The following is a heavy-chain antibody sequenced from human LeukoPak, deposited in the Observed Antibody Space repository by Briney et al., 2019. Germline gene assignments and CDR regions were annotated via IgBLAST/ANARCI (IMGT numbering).Heavy chain of an antibody. J-gene: IGHJ4*02. CDR1: GFTFNNYA. CDR2: ISGGGDST. Sequence: PGGSLRLSCAASGFTFNNYAMTWVRQAPGKGLEWVSGISGGGDSTLYADSVTGRFTISRDNSKNTLYLQTSSLRAEATAIYYCAKGPTLIVGDYFARGGRGPLVTFPS. CDR3: AKGPTLIVGDYFAR. V-gene: IGHV3-23*01. D-gene: IGHD3-22*01.